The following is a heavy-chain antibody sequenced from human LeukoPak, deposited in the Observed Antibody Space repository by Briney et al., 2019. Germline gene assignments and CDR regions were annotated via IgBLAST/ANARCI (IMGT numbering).Heavy chain of an antibody. CDR3: VKGRMSEDGLDF. J-gene: IGHJ4*02. V-gene: IGHV3-23*01. CDR2: ISSSGNT. CDR1: GLTFKNAW. Sequence: PGGSLRLSCAVSGLTFKNAWMSWVRQAPGKGLEWFSSISSSGNTYYADSVKGRFTISRDNSKNLVNLQMNSLRAEDTAIYYCVKGRMSEDGLDFWGQGSLVTVSS. D-gene: IGHD5-24*01.